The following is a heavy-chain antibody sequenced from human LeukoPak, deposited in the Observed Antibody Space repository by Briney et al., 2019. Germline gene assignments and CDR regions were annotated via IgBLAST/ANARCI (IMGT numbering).Heavy chain of an antibody. CDR2: INHSGST. D-gene: IGHD1-26*01. V-gene: IGHV4-34*01. CDR1: GESFSGYY. J-gene: IGHJ4*02. CDR3: AKGRWEVPDY. Sequence: SETLSLTCAVSGESFSGYYWSWFRQPPGKGLEWIGEINHSGSTNYNPSLTSRATISVDASKNQFYLRMTSVIAADTAIYYCAKGRWEVPDYWGQGTLVFVSP.